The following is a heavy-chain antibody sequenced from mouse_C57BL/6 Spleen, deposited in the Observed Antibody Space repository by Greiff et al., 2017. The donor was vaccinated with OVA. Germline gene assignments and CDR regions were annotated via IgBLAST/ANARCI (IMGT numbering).Heavy chain of an antibody. V-gene: IGHV1-50*01. J-gene: IGHJ2*01. CDR2: IDPSDSYT. Sequence: VQLQQPGAELVKPGASVKLSCKASGYTFTSYWMQWVKQRPGQGLEWIGEIDPSDSYTNYNQKFKGKATLTVDTSSSTAYMQLSSLTSEDSAVYYCARKENYGSSPYWGQGTTLTVSS. CDR3: ARKENYGSSPY. D-gene: IGHD1-1*01. CDR1: GYTFTSYW.